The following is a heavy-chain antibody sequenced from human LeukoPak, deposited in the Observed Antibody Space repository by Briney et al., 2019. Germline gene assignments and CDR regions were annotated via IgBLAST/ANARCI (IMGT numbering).Heavy chain of an antibody. CDR1: GFTFSSYG. J-gene: IGHJ4*02. V-gene: IGHV3-30*18. CDR2: ISYDGSSK. D-gene: IGHD3-10*01. CDR3: AKDRFGEYHPFDY. Sequence: PGRSLRLSCAASGFTFSSYGMHWVRQAPGKGLEWVAVISYDGSSKYYADSVKGRFTISRDNSKNTLHLQMNSLRPEDTAVYYCAKDRFGEYHPFDYWGQGTRVTVSS.